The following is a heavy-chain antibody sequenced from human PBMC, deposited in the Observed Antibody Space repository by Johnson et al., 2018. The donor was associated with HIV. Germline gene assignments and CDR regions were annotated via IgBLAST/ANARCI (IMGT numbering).Heavy chain of an antibody. CDR1: GFTFDDYA. D-gene: IGHD1-14*01. Sequence: EVQLVESGGSMVRPGGSRRLSCAVSGFTFDDYAMHWVRQAPGKGLEWVSGISWNGGSIGYADSVKGRFTISRDNAKSSLFLQMNSLRAEDTAVYYCARGRSGILILDDAFDIWGQGTMVTVSS. J-gene: IGHJ3*02. CDR3: ARGRSGILILDDAFDI. CDR2: ISWNGGSI. V-gene: IGHV3-9*01.